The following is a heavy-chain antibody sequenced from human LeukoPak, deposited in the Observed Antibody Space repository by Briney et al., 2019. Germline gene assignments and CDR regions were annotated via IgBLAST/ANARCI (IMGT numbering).Heavy chain of an antibody. D-gene: IGHD4-17*01. CDR1: GGPISSYY. CDR3: ARNGYGDDYFDS. J-gene: IGHJ4*02. Sequence: PSETLSLTCTVSGGPISSYYWSWIRQPPGKGLEWIGYLHYSGSTIYNPSLKSRVTISVDTSKNQFSLRLSSMTAADTAVYYCARNGYGDDYFDSWGQGTLVTVSS. CDR2: LHYSGST. V-gene: IGHV4-59*01.